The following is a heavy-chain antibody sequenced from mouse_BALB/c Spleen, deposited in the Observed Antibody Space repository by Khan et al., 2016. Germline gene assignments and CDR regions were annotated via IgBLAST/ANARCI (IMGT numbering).Heavy chain of an antibody. Sequence: EVKLEESGGGLVQPGGSMKLSCVASGFTFSNYWMNWVRQSPEKGLEWVAEIRLKSNNYATHYAESVKGRFTISRDDSKSSVYLQMNNLRAEDTGIYYCTRGPARATLDYWGQGTSVTVSS. CDR1: GFTFSNYW. CDR3: TRGPARATLDY. J-gene: IGHJ4*01. V-gene: IGHV6-6*02. D-gene: IGHD3-1*01. CDR2: IRLKSNNYAT.